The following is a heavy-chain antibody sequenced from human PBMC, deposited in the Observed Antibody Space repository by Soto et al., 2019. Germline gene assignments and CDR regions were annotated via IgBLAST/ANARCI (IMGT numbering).Heavy chain of an antibody. Sequence: PGGSLRLSCAASGFTFSSYSMNWVRQAPGKGLEWVSSISSSSSYIYYADSVKGRFTISRDNAKNSLYLQMNSLRAEDTAVYYCARERYYYDSSGYYEAVLNAFDIWGQGTMVTVSS. CDR1: GFTFSSYS. V-gene: IGHV3-21*01. D-gene: IGHD3-22*01. J-gene: IGHJ3*02. CDR2: ISSSSSYI. CDR3: ARERYYYDSSGYYEAVLNAFDI.